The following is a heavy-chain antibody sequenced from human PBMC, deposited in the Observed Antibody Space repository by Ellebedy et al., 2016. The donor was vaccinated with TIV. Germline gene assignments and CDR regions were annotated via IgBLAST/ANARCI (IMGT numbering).Heavy chain of an antibody. D-gene: IGHD2-15*01. CDR3: ARLIVGTCQFAFDI. J-gene: IGHJ3*02. Sequence: GESLKISCAASGFTISRHWMSWVRQGPGKGLEWVANINQDGGEKNYVDSVRGRFTIPRDNAKNSLYLQMNSLRAEDTAVYSCARLIVGTCQFAFDIWGQGTMVTVSS. CDR2: INQDGGEK. CDR1: GFTISRHW. V-gene: IGHV3-7*01.